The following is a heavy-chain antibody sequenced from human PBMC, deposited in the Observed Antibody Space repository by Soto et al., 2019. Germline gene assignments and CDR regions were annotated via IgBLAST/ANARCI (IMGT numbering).Heavy chain of an antibody. V-gene: IGHV3-33*01. CDR1: GFTFSKYG. D-gene: IGHD1-26*01. CDR3: HISGSYGY. CDR2: IWYDGSYK. J-gene: IGHJ4*02. Sequence: GGSLRLSCEASGFTFSKYGMHWVRQAPGKGLKWVAVIWYDGSYKYYADSVKGRFTISRDNSKNTLYLQMNNLRAEDTAVYYCHISGSYGYWGQGTPVTVSS.